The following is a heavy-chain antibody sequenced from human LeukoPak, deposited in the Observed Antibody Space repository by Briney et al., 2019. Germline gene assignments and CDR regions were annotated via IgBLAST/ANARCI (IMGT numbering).Heavy chain of an antibody. CDR1: GFTFSSYA. Sequence: GGSLRLSCAASGFTFSSYAMSWVCQAPGKGLEWVSAISGSGGSTYYADSVKGRFTISRDNSKNTLYLQMNSLRAEDTAVYYCAKAAVSITMVRGVIITRNYFDYWGQGTLVTVSS. CDR3: AKAAVSITMVRGVIITRNYFDY. J-gene: IGHJ4*02. V-gene: IGHV3-23*01. CDR2: ISGSGGST. D-gene: IGHD3-10*01.